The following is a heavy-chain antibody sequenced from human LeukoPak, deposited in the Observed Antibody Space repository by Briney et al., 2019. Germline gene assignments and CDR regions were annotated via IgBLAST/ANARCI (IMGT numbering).Heavy chain of an antibody. CDR3: AREKPYYFDY. J-gene: IGHJ4*02. CDR2: ISYDGSNK. CDR1: GFTFSSYG. Sequence: PGGSLRLSCAASGFTFSSYGMHWVRQAPGKGLEWVAVISYDGSNKYYADSVKGRFTISRDNSKNTLYLQMNSLRAEDTAVYYCAREKPYYFDYWGQGTLVTVSS. V-gene: IGHV3-30*19.